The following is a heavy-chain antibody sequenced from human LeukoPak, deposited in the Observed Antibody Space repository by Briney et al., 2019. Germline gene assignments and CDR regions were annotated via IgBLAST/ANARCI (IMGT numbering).Heavy chain of an antibody. CDR1: GGSISSHY. J-gene: IGHJ1*01. CDR2: IYYSGST. Sequence: SETLSLTCTVSGGSISSHYRSWIRQPPGKGLEWIWYIYYSGSTNYDHSLKGRVTISRDTSKNQFYLKLSSVTAADTAVYYCARRSEDFQHWGQGTPVTVAS. CDR3: ARRSEDFQH. V-gene: IGHV4-59*11.